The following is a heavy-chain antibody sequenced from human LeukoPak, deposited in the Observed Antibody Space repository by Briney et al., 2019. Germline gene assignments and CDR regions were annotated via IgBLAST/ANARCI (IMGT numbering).Heavy chain of an antibody. Sequence: PGGSLRLSCAASGFTFSSYAMHWVRQAPGKGLEWVAVISYDGNIKYYTDSVKGRFTISRDNSKNTLYLQMNSLRAEDTAVYYCAKEYDSGGYGANFDYWGQGTLVTVSS. V-gene: IGHV3-30*04. CDR3: AKEYDSGGYGANFDY. J-gene: IGHJ4*02. D-gene: IGHD3-10*01. CDR1: GFTFSSYA. CDR2: ISYDGNIK.